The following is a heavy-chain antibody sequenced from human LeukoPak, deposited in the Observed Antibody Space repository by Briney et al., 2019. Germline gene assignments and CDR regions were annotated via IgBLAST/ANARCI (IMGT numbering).Heavy chain of an antibody. CDR3: ARVSGLRFFDS. CDR1: GDSINIYY. V-gene: IGHV4-59*08. Sequence: SETLSLTCTVSGDSINIYYWTWIRQPPGKGLEWIGYIYYSGSTNYNPSLKSRVTISVDTSKNQFSLKLDSVTAADTAVYYCARVSGLRFFDSWGQGTLVTVSS. D-gene: IGHD3-3*01. J-gene: IGHJ4*02. CDR2: IYYSGST.